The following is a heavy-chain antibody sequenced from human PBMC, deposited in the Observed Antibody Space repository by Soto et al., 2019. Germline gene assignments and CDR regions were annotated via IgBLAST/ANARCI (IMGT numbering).Heavy chain of an antibody. J-gene: IGHJ6*02. D-gene: IGHD6-6*01. CDR2: NYYSGIT. CDR1: GGSISSGGYY. V-gene: IGHV4-31*03. Sequence: SETLSRPCTGSGGSISSGGYYWTWIRQHAGKGLEWIGYNYYSGITYYNPSLKSRVTISLDTSKNQFSLKLSSVTAADTAVYYCARGSSIAGLYYGMDVWGQGTTVTVSS. CDR3: ARGSSIAGLYYGMDV.